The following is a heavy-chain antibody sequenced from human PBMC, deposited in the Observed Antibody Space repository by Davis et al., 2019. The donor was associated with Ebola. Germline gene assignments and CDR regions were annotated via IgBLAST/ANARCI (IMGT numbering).Heavy chain of an antibody. J-gene: IGHJ4*02. V-gene: IGHV3-30*18. CDR2: ISYDGSNK. Sequence: GGSLRLSCAASGFTFSSYGMHWVRQAPGKGLEWVAAISYDGSNKYYADSVKGRFTISRDNSKNTLYLQMNSLRAEDTAVYYCAKDSGDFWSGYLHPYFDYWGQGTLVTVSS. CDR3: AKDSGDFWSGYLHPYFDY. CDR1: GFTFSSYG. D-gene: IGHD3-3*01.